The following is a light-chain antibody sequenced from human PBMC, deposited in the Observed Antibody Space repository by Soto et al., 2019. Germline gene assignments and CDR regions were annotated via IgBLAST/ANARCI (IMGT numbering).Light chain of an antibody. Sequence: SAAPADTVTITCLGRHGSSSYLGWYQQKPGKAPKRLIYAASSLQSGVPSRFSGSGSGTEFTLTISSLQPDDFATYYCQHYNSYSEAFGQGTKVDIK. V-gene: IGKV1-16*01. CDR1: HGSSSY. J-gene: IGKJ1*01. CDR3: QHYNSYSEA. CDR2: AAS.